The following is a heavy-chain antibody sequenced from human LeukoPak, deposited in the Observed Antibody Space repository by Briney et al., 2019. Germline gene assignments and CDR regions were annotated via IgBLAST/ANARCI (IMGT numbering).Heavy chain of an antibody. CDR1: GFTFSSYG. CDR2: ISYDGSNK. J-gene: IGHJ4*02. Sequence: GRSLRLSCAASGFTFSSYGMHWVRQAPGKGLEWVAVISYDGSNKYYADSVKGRSTISRDNSKNTLYLQMNSLRAEDTAVYYCAKDLRWNWGQGTLVTVSS. CDR3: AKDLRWN. V-gene: IGHV3-30*18. D-gene: IGHD5-24*01.